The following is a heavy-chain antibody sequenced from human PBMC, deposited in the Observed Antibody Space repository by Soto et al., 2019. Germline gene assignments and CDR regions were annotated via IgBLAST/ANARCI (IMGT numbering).Heavy chain of an antibody. Sequence: SETLSLTCSVSGGSISSGDYYWNWIRQPPGKGLEWIGYIYYGGSTYYNSSLKSRVTISLETSKNQFSMKLTSVTASDTAVYYCARSYYDSTGFAVDPWGQGTLVIVSS. CDR3: ARSYYDSTGFAVDP. J-gene: IGHJ5*02. CDR1: GGSISSGDYY. V-gene: IGHV4-30-4*01. CDR2: IYYGGST. D-gene: IGHD3-22*01.